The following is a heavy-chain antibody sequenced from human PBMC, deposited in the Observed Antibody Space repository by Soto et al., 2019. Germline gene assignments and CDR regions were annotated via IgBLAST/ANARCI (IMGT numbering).Heavy chain of an antibody. CDR1: GGSISSYY. Sequence: SETLSLTCTVSGGSISSYYWSWIRQTPGKGLEWIGYIFYFGSTNYNPSLKSRVTLSIDTSKNQLSLKLSSVTAADTAVYYCAREDDYSFDYWGQGTLVTVSS. D-gene: IGHD2-21*02. CDR2: IFYFGST. V-gene: IGHV4-59*12. CDR3: AREDDYSFDY. J-gene: IGHJ4*02.